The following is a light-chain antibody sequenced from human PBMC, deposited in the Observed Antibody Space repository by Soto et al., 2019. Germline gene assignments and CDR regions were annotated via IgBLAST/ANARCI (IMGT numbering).Light chain of an antibody. V-gene: IGKV4-1*01. Sequence: DIVMTQSPDSLAVSLGERATINCKSSQSVLSSSNNKNYLAWYQQKPGQPPKLLFYWASTRESGVPDRCSGRGSGTDFTLSISILQAEDAAVYYCQQSNSTPWTFGQGTKVDIK. J-gene: IGKJ1*01. CDR2: WAS. CDR3: QQSNSTPWT. CDR1: QSVLSSSNNKNY.